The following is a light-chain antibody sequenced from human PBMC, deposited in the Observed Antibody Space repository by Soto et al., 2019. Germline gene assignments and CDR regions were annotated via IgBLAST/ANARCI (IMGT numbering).Light chain of an antibody. CDR2: DVT. V-gene: IGLV2-11*01. Sequence: QSVLTQPRSVSGSPGQSVTISCFGTGSDVGGYNYVSWYQQHPGKAPQLMIYDVTKRPSGVPDRFSGSKSGNTASLTISGLQAEEEADYSCCSYAGTNAHYVFGLGTEVTDL. J-gene: IGLJ1*01. CDR1: GSDVGGYNY. CDR3: CSYAGTNAHYV.